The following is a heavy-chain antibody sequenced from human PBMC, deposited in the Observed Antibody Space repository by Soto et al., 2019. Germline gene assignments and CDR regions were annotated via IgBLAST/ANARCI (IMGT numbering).Heavy chain of an antibody. CDR2: ISAYNGNT. CDR1: GYTFTSYG. J-gene: IGHJ4*02. D-gene: IGHD2-15*01. CDR3: ARLPEGYCRGGSGYSFDY. V-gene: IGHV1-18*01. Sequence: QVQLVQSGAEVKKPGASVKVSCKASGYTFTSYGISWVRQAPGQGLEWMGWISAYNGNTNYAQKLQGRVTMTTDTSTSTAYIELSSLRSDDTAVYYCARLPEGYCRGGSGYSFDYCGQGTLVTVSS.